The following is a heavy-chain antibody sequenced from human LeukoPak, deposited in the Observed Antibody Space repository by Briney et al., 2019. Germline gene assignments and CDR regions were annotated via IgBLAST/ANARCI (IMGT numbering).Heavy chain of an antibody. D-gene: IGHD3-22*01. CDR2: IRRSGGST. V-gene: IGHV3-23*01. CDR1: GSTFSSYA. J-gene: IGHJ4*02. CDR3: AKSFDSSGYSFFDS. Sequence: GGSLRLSCEASGSTFSSYAMSWVRQAPGKGLEWVSGIRRSGGSTYYADSVKGRFTISRDNSKNTLYLQMNNLRAEDTAVYYCAKSFDSSGYSFFDSWGQGTLVTVSS.